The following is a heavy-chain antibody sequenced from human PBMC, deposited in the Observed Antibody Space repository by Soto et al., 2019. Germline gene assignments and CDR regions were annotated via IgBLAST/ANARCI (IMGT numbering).Heavy chain of an antibody. CDR3: ARDGVGARAFWGYLDY. Sequence: QVQLVESGGGVVQPGRSLRLSCVASGFTFSGYGMHWVRQAPGKGLEWVAIIRYDGSNIYYADSVRGRFAISRDNSKKPLLLQMDSLGAEDTVVYYGARDGVGARAFWGYLDYWGQGALVTVSS. D-gene: IGHD3-16*01. J-gene: IGHJ4*02. V-gene: IGHV3-33*01. CDR2: IRYDGSNI. CDR1: GFTFSGYG.